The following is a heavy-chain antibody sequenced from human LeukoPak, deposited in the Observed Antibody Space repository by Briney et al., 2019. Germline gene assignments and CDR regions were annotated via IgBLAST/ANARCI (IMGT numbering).Heavy chain of an antibody. V-gene: IGHV1-2*02. J-gene: IGHJ2*01. CDR2: INPHSGGT. CDR1: GYTFSGYY. D-gene: IGHD1-26*01. CDR3: ARVGHGAWYFDP. Sequence: ASVKVSCKASGYTFSGYYIHWVRQAPGQGLEWMGWINPHSGGTYYAQKFQGRVTMTRDTSISTAYMELSRLSSDDTAVYYCARVGHGAWYFDPWGRGTLVIVSS.